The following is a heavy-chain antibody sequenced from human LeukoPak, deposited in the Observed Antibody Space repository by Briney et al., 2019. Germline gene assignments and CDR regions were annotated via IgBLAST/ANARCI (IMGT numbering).Heavy chain of an antibody. J-gene: IGHJ5*02. D-gene: IGHD3-22*01. V-gene: IGHV3-53*01. CDR3: ARVRHYYDSSDYYSSNWFDP. Sequence: GGSLRLSCAASGFTVSSSYMSWVRQAPGKGLEWVSVIYNGGSTYYADSVKGRFTISRDSSKNTLYLQMNSLRAEDTAVYYCARVRHYYDSSDYYSSNWFDPWGQGTVVTVSS. CDR2: IYNGGST. CDR1: GFTVSSSY.